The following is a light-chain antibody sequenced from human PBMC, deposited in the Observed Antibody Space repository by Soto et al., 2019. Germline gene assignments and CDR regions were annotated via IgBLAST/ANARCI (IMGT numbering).Light chain of an antibody. Sequence: QSVLTQPPSVSGAPGQRVTMSCTGSSSNIGAGYDVHWYQQLPGTAPKLLIYGNSNRPSGVPDRFSGSKSGTSASLAITGLKAEDEADYYCQSYDSSLSGYVFGTGTKLTVL. CDR3: QSYDSSLSGYV. V-gene: IGLV1-40*01. CDR1: SSNIGAGYD. CDR2: GNS. J-gene: IGLJ1*01.